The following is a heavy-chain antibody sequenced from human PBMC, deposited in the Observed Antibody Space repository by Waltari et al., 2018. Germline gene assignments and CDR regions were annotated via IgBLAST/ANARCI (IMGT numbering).Heavy chain of an antibody. D-gene: IGHD6-13*01. J-gene: IGHJ4*02. V-gene: IGHV3-30*02. CDR2: IRYDGSNK. CDR3: ARGRGQLRKFDY. Sequence: QVQLVESGGGVVQPGGSLRLSCAASGFTFISYVMPWVRQAPGKGLEWVAFIRYDGSNKYYADSVKGRFTISRDNSKNTLYLQMNSLRAEDTAVYYCARGRGQLRKFDYWGQGTLVTVSS. CDR1: GFTFISYV.